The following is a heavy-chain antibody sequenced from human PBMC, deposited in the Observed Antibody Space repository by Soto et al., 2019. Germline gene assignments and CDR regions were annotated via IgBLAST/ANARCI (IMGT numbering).Heavy chain of an antibody. J-gene: IGHJ5*02. CDR2: IYSGGST. CDR1: GFTVSSNY. V-gene: IGHV3-53*04. Sequence: GGSLRLSCAASGFTVSSNYMSWVRQAPGKGLEWVSVIYSGGSTYYADSVKGRFTISRHNSKNTLYLQMNSLRAEDTAVYYCAREAAHNWFDPWGQGTLVTVPQ. CDR3: AREAAHNWFDP. D-gene: IGHD6-6*01.